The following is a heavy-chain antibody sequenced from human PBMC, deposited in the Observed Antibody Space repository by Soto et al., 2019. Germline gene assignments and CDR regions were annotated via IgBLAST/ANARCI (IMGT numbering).Heavy chain of an antibody. CDR1: GDSIIAYS. CDR2: IHYNGNT. D-gene: IGHD1-1*01. J-gene: IGHJ4*02. V-gene: IGHV4-59*01. Sequence: SETLSLTCTVSGDSIIAYSWSWVLQPPGKGLEWIGNIHYNGNTKYNPSLKSRVTMSVDTSKNQFSLKLISVTAADTAKYFCAREGNLGRWVQPLDFWGQGTLVTGSS. CDR3: AREGNLGRWVQPLDF.